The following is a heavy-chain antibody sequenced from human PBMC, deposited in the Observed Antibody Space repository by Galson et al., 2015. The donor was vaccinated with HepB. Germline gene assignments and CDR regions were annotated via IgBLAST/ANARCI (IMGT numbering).Heavy chain of an antibody. Sequence: SCKASGYTFTSYVMHWVRQAPGQRLEWMGWINADNGNTKYSQKFQGRVTITRDTSASTAYMELSSLRSEDTAVYYCAKGGQWVIPIEDWGQGTPVTVSS. CDR1: GYTFTSYV. D-gene: IGHD6-19*01. CDR2: INADNGNT. V-gene: IGHV1-3*01. J-gene: IGHJ4*02. CDR3: AKGGQWVIPIED.